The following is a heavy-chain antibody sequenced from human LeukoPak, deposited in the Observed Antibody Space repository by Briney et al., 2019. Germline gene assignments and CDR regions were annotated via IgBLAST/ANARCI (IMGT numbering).Heavy chain of an antibody. D-gene: IGHD3-22*01. CDR2: IYYSGST. CDR1: DGSISSSSYY. J-gene: IGHJ4*02. Sequence: SETLSLTCTVSDGSISSSSYYWGWIRQPPRKGLEWIGSIYYSGSTYYNPSLKSRVTISVDTSKNQFSLRLSSVTAADTAVYYCARLGPRNSSGYYYYWGQGTLVTVSS. V-gene: IGHV4-39*01. CDR3: ARLGPRNSSGYYYY.